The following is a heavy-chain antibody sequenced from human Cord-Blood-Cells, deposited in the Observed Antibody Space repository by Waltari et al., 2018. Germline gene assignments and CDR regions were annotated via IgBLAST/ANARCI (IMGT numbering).Heavy chain of an antibody. V-gene: IGHV3-30*02. Sequence: VQLVESGGGVVQPGGSLRLSCAASGFNFSSYGMHWVRQAPGKGLEWVAFIRYDGSNKYYADSVKGRFTISRDNSKNTLYLQMNSLRAEDTAVYYCGVDYWGQGTLVTVSS. J-gene: IGHJ4*02. CDR2: IRYDGSNK. CDR1: GFNFSSYG. CDR3: GVDY.